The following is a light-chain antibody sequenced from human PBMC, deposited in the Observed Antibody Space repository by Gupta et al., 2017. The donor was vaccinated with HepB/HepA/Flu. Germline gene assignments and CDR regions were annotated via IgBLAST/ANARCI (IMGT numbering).Light chain of an antibody. CDR1: LGITNS. CDR2: GAS. CDR3: LQHYIYPRT. Sequence: DIQMTQSPLSLSASVGDRVTITCRASLGITNSLGWFQQKPGKAPKRLIYGASSLQSGVPSRFSGSGSGTEFTLTISSLQPEDFATYYCLQHYIYPRTFGQGTKVEIK. J-gene: IGKJ1*01. V-gene: IGKV1-17*01.